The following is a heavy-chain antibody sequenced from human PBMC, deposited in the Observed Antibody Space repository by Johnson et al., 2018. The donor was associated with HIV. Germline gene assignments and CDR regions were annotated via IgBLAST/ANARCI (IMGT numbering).Heavy chain of an antibody. CDR1: GVSFSSYW. CDR3: AREALTYYDSSGSYYPVHDAFDI. CDR2: IKEDGSEK. V-gene: IGHV3-7*05. Sequence: VQLVESGGGLIQPGGSLRLSCVDSGVSFSSYWMSWVRQAPGKGLEWVANIKEDGSEKNYVDSVKGRFTISRDNATNSVYLQMNSLRAEDTALYYCAREALTYYDSSGSYYPVHDAFDIWGLGTLVTVSS. J-gene: IGHJ3*02. D-gene: IGHD3-10*01.